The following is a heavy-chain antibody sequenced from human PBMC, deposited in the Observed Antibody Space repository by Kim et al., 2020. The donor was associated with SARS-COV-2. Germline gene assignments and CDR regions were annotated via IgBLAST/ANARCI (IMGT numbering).Heavy chain of an antibody. CDR1: GFTFSDYG. D-gene: IGHD6-13*01. CDR3: VRDGRPGTWYPAFDS. Sequence: GGSLRLSCVAFGFTFSDYGMNWVRQAPGKGLEWLSFISNDDGGIYYADSARGRFTVSRDDAKNSLYLHMNSLRVDDTAVYYCVRDGRPGTWYPAFDSCG. J-gene: IGHJ5*01. CDR2: ISNDDGGI. V-gene: IGHV3-48*01.